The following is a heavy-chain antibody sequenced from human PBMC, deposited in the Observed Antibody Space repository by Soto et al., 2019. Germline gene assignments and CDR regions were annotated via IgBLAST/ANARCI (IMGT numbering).Heavy chain of an antibody. CDR1: GGSISSVDYY. Sequence: PSETLSLTCTVSGGSISSVDYYWSWIRQPPGKGLEWIGYIYYSGNTYYNPSLKSRVTISVDTSKNQFSLKLSSVTAADTAVYYCARDRXXXTPPRYNWFDPWGQGTLVXXS. V-gene: IGHV4-30-4*01. J-gene: IGHJ5*02. CDR3: ARDRXXXTPPRYNWFDP. CDR2: IYYSGNT.